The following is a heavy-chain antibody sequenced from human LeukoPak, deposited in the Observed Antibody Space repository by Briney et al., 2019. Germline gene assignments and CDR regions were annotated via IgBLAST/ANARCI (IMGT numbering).Heavy chain of an antibody. Sequence: ASVKVSCKASGYTFTGYYMHWVRQAPGQGLEWMGWINPNSGGTNYAQKLQGRVTMTTDTSTSTAYMELRSLRSDDTAVYYCARDLAAAGISGYWGQGTLVTVSS. CDR1: GYTFTGYY. J-gene: IGHJ4*02. V-gene: IGHV1-2*02. CDR2: INPNSGGT. CDR3: ARDLAAAGISGY. D-gene: IGHD6-13*01.